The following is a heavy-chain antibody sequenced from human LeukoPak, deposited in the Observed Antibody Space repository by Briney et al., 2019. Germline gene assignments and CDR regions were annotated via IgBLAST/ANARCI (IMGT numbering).Heavy chain of an antibody. CDR3: ARRKRSGSYSSFDY. V-gene: IGHV4-4*09. J-gene: IGHJ4*02. CDR2: IYTSGST. D-gene: IGHD1-26*01. Sequence: PSETLSLTCTVSGGSISSYYWSWIRQPPGKGLEWIGYIYTSGSTNYNPSLKSRVTISVDTSKNQFSLKLSSVTAADTAVYYCARRKRSGSYSSFDYWGQGTLVTVSS. CDR1: GGSISSYY.